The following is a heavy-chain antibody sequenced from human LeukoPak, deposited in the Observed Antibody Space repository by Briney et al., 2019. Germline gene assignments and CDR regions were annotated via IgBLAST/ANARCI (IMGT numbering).Heavy chain of an antibody. V-gene: IGHV3-21*01. CDR3: VRAYCGGGGWYPFAY. J-gene: IGHJ4*02. D-gene: IGHD2-15*01. CDR2: ITSSSSYT. Sequence: RGSLRLSSAASGFTFRSYYMNWVRPAPGRELEWVSSITSSSSYTYSTDSVRGRFTISTDTATNTLYLHMNSLRDEDTALCYSVRAYCGGGGWYPFAYGGQGTMVTASS. CDR1: GFTFRSYY.